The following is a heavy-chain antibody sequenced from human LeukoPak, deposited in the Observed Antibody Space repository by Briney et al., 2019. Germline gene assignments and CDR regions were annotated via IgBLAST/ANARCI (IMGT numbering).Heavy chain of an antibody. CDR1: GGSISSSSYY. Sequence: SETLSLTCIVSGGSISSSSYYWGWIRQPPGTGLEWIGSIYYSGSTYYNPSLKSRVTISVDTSKNQFSLKLSSVTAADTAVYYCARGPVSSGYPYYFDYWGQGTLVTVSS. D-gene: IGHD3-22*01. V-gene: IGHV4-39*07. CDR2: IYYSGST. CDR3: ARGPVSSGYPYYFDY. J-gene: IGHJ4*02.